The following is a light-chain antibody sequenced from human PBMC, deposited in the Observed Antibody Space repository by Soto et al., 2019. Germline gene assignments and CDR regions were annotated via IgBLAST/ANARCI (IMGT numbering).Light chain of an antibody. V-gene: IGLV2-8*01. CDR1: SSDVGGYNY. Sequence: QSALTQPASLSGSPGQSITISCTGTSSDVGGYNYVSWYQQHPGKAPKLVIYEVTQRPSGVPDRFSGSKSGNTASLTVSGLQAEDEADYYCSSYAGSNNYVFGTGTKLTVL. CDR2: EVT. CDR3: SSYAGSNNYV. J-gene: IGLJ1*01.